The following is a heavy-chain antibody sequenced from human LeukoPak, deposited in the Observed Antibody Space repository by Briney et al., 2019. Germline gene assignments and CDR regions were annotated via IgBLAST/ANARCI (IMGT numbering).Heavy chain of an antibody. D-gene: IGHD3-10*01. CDR3: ARNLWFGESSDAFDM. CDR1: GYTFTSYY. CDR2: INPKSGDT. V-gene: IGHV1-2*02. Sequence: ASVKVSCKASGYTFTSYYMHRVRQAPGQGLEWMGWINPKSGDTNYAQKFQGRVTMTRDTSISTAYMDMSSLRSDDTAVYYCARNLWFGESSDAFDMWGQGTMVTVSS. J-gene: IGHJ3*02.